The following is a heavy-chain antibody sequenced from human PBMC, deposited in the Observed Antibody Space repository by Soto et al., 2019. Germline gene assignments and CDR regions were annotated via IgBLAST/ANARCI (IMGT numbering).Heavy chain of an antibody. CDR3: ARHRVDTIVEFDY. V-gene: IGHV5-51*01. CDR1: GYSFTSYW. CDR2: IYPGDSDT. J-gene: IGHJ4*02. D-gene: IGHD5-18*01. Sequence: AESLTISCKVSGYSFTSYWIGWVLQMPGKGLEWMGIIYPGDSDTRYSPSFQGQVTISADKSISTAYLQWSSLKASDTAMYYCARHRVDTIVEFDYWGQGTLVTVSS.